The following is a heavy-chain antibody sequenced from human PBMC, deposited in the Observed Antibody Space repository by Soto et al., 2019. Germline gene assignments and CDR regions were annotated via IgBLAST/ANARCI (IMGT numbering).Heavy chain of an antibody. CDR3: TRVGCSFESYLSVDF. Sequence: EVQLVESGGGLVRPGGSLRLSCAASGFSFSAYCFTWVRQTPGKGLEWVANINQDGSERYYVDSVKGRFTLSRDNAGKSLYLQMNKLRSEEAAVYYCTRVGCSFESYLSVDFWGPGTLVTVSS. CDR1: GFSFSAYC. D-gene: IGHD1-26*01. CDR2: INQDGSER. V-gene: IGHV3-7*01. J-gene: IGHJ4*02.